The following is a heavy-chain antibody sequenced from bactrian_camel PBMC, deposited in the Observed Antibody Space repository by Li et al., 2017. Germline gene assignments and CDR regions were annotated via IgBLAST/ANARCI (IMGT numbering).Heavy chain of an antibody. V-gene: IGHV3S56*01. CDR3: VAVSGLRQYYRKTDACR. CDR1: GVTFRRYC. J-gene: IGHJ4*01. CDR2: IRKDDYT. D-gene: IGHD2*01. Sequence: HVQLVESGGGSVQAGGSLRLSCASSGVTFRRYCMAWFRQSPGKERGGVAIIRKDDYTTYADSVKGRFSVSQDNAKSTVSLQMNNLKPEDTALYYCVAVSGLRQYYRKTDACRWSQGTQVTVS.